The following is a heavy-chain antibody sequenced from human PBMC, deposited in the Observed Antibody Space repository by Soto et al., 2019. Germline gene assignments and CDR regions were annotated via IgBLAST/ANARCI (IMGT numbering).Heavy chain of an antibody. J-gene: IGHJ3*02. V-gene: IGHV1-2*04. D-gene: IGHD3-22*01. CDR2: INPNSGGT. CDR3: ARAPPGYDSSGYLTHAFDI. CDR1: GYTFTGYY. Sequence: ASVKVSCKASGYTFTGYYMHWVRQAPGQGLEWMGWINPNSGGTNYAQKFQGWVTMTRDTSISTAYMELSRLRSDDTAVYYCARAPPGYDSSGYLTHAFDIWGQGTVVTVSS.